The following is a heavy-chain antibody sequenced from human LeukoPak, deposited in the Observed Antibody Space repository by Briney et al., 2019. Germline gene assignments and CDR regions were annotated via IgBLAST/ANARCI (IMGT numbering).Heavy chain of an antibody. CDR2: IKQDGSEK. Sequence: QAGGSLRLSCVASGFTFSNFWMTWVRQAPGKGLEWVANIKQDGSEKYYVDSVKGRFTISRDNAKNSLYLQMNSLRVDDTAVYYCATGWLGDWGQGTLVTVSS. CDR3: ATGWLGD. CDR1: GFTFSNFW. D-gene: IGHD6-19*01. V-gene: IGHV3-7*02. J-gene: IGHJ4*02.